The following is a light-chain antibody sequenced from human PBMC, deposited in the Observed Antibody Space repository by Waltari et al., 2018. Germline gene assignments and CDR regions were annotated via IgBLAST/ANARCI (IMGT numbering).Light chain of an antibody. CDR3: CSYAGSSTWV. CDR2: EGS. J-gene: IGLJ3*02. Sequence: QSALTQPASVSGSPGQSLTIHCTGTRTHVGSSNLVSWYQQHPGKAPKLMIYEGSTRPSGVSNRFSGSKSGNTASLTISGLQAEDEADYYCCSYAGSSTWVFGGGTKLTVL. CDR1: RTHVGSSNL. V-gene: IGLV2-23*01.